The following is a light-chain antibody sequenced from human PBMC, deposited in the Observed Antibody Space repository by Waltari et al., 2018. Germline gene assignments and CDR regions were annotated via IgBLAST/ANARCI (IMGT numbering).Light chain of an antibody. CDR2: AAS. V-gene: IGKV1D-12*01. Sequence: DIRMTQSPSSVSASIGDRVTITCRASQGISTWLAWYQQKPGKVPKFLIYAASRLQSGVPSRFSGSGFGTDFTLTISSLQPEDFATYYCQQAHTFPFTFGPGTKVDIK. J-gene: IGKJ3*01. CDR1: QGISTW. CDR3: QQAHTFPFT.